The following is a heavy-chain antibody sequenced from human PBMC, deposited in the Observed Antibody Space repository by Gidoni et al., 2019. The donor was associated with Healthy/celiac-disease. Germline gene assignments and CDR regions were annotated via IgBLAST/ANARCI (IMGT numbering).Heavy chain of an antibody. J-gene: IGHJ2*01. D-gene: IGHD5-12*01. Sequence: QVQLVQSGAEVTKPGASVKDSCKGSGSTLPELSMHWGRQAPGKGLEWRGGVDPEDGETSYAQKYQGIVTMTEYTSTDTAYMELSSLRAEDTAVYYCATDGDGYNQYWYFDLWGRGTLVTVSS. V-gene: IGHV1-24*01. CDR2: VDPEDGET. CDR1: GSTLPELS. CDR3: ATDGDGYNQYWYFDL.